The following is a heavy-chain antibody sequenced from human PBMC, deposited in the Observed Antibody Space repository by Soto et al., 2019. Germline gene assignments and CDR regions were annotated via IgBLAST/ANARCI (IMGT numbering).Heavy chain of an antibody. D-gene: IGHD3-10*01. V-gene: IGHV3-7*05. CDR2: IKQDGSEK. CDR3: ARDSYYGSGSYYRDYYYYGMDV. Sequence: GGSLRLSCAASGFTFSSYWMSWVRQAPGKGLEWVANIKQDGSEKYYVDSVKGRFTISRDNAKNSLYLQMNSLRAEDTAVYYCARDSYYGSGSYYRDYYYYGMDVWGQGTTVTVSS. J-gene: IGHJ6*02. CDR1: GFTFSSYW.